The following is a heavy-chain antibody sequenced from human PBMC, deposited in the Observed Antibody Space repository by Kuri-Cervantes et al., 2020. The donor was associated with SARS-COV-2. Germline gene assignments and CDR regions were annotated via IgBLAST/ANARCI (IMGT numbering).Heavy chain of an antibody. CDR1: GGSFSGYY. J-gene: IGHJ5*02. V-gene: IGHV4-34*01. CDR2: INHSVST. Sequence: SQTLSLTCAVYGGSFSGYYWSWIRQPPGKGLEWIGEINHSVSTNYNPSLKSRVTISVDTSKNQFSLKLSSVTAADTAVYYCARRRQYPPNWLDPWGQGTLVTVSS. D-gene: IGHD2-2*01. CDR3: ARRRQYPPNWLDP.